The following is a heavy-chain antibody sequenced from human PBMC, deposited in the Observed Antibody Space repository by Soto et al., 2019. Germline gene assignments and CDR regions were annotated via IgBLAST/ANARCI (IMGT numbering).Heavy chain of an antibody. D-gene: IGHD6-6*01. Sequence: GGSLRRACTASRITFSNYCMSWVRQAPGRGLEWVANIQEDVSENHYADSRKGRPTLARDNTKNSLYLQMNSLRAQDTAVYYCARVEYSRASFDYWGQGTVVTV. CDR3: ARVEYSRASFDY. CDR1: RITFSNYC. J-gene: IGHJ4*02. V-gene: IGHV3-7*03. CDR2: IQEDVSEN.